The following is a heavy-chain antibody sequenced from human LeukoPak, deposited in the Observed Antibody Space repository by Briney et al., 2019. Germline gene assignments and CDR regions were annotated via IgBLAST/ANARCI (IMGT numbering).Heavy chain of an antibody. CDR2: IIPIFGTA. J-gene: IGHJ4*02. CDR3: ARDEYSSSSPDN. Sequence: GASVKVSCKASGYTFTGYYMHWVRQAPGQGLEWMGGIIPIFGTANYAQKFQGRVTITADESTSTVYMELSSLRSEDTAVYYCARDEYSSSSPDNWGQGTLVTVSS. D-gene: IGHD6-6*01. CDR1: GYTFTGYY. V-gene: IGHV1-69*13.